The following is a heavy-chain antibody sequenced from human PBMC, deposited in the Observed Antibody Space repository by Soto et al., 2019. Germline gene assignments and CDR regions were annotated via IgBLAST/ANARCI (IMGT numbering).Heavy chain of an antibody. V-gene: IGHV1-69*01. CDR2: IIPIFGTA. Sequence: QVQLVQSGAEVKKPGSSVKVSCKASGGTFSSYAISWVRQAPGQGLEWMGGIIPIFGTANYAQKFQGRVTIAADESTSTAYMELSTLRSEYTAVYYCARDIGGSGSYYPFDYWGQGTLVTVSS. D-gene: IGHD3-10*01. J-gene: IGHJ4*02. CDR1: GGTFSSYA. CDR3: ARDIGGSGSYYPFDY.